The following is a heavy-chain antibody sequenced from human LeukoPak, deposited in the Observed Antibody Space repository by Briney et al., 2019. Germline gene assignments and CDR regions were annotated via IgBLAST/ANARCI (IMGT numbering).Heavy chain of an antibody. CDR2: INHSGST. Sequence: SETLSLTCAVYGGSFSGYYWSWIRQPPGKGLEWIGEINHSGSTNYNPSLKSRVTISVDTSKNQFSLKLSSVTAADTAVYYCARVEYWIRGVIDYWGQGALVTVSS. CDR3: ARVEYWIRGVIDY. J-gene: IGHJ4*02. CDR1: GGSFSGYY. V-gene: IGHV4-34*01. D-gene: IGHD3-10*01.